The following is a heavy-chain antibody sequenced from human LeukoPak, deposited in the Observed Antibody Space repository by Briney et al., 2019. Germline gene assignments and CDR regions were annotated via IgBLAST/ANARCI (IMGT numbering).Heavy chain of an antibody. D-gene: IGHD3-10*01. CDR1: GFTFDDYA. CDR2: ISWNSGRI. J-gene: IGHJ4*02. V-gene: IGHV3-9*01. CDR3: ARVQLGRYFDG. Sequence: PGGSLRLSCAASGFTFDDYAMHWVRQAPGKGLEWVSGISWNSGRIGYADSVKGRFTISRDNTKNSLYLHMNSLRADDTAVYYCARVQLGRYFDGWGQGTLVTVSS.